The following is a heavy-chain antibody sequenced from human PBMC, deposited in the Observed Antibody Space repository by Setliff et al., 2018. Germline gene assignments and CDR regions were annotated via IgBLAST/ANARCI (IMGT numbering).Heavy chain of an antibody. D-gene: IGHD3-3*01. V-gene: IGHV1-2*06. CDR1: GYTFTGYY. CDR3: ASSRDYNFWSGYYSPLDY. J-gene: IGHJ4*02. Sequence: ASVKVSCKASGYTFTGYYMHWVRQAPGQGLEWMGRINPNSGGTNYAQKFQGRVTMTRDTSMSTAYMELSSLRSDDTAVYYCASSRDYNFWSGYYSPLDYWGQGTLVTVSS. CDR2: INPNSGGT.